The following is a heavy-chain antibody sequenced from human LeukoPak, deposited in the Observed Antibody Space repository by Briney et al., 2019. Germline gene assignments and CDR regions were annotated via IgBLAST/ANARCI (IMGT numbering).Heavy chain of an antibody. CDR1: GYTFTSYG. Sequence: ASVKVFCKASGYTFTSYGISWVRQAPGQGLEWMGWISAYNGNTKYAQTLQGRVTMTTDTSTSTAYMELRSLRSDDTSVYYCARVEWHTAMVTGEPDYWGQGTLVTVSS. J-gene: IGHJ4*02. CDR3: ARVEWHTAMVTGEPDY. CDR2: ISAYNGNT. D-gene: IGHD5-18*01. V-gene: IGHV1-18*01.